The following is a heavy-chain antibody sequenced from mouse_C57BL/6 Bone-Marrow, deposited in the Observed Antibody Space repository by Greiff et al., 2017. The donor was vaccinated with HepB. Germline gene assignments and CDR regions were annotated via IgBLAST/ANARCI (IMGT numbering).Heavy chain of an antibody. CDR2: ISYSGST. V-gene: IGHV3-1*01. CDR1: GYSITSGYD. Sequence: DVHLVESGPGMVKPSQSLSLTCTVTGYSITSGYDWHWIRPFPGNKLEWMGYISYSGSTNYNPSLKSRISITHDTSKNHFFLKLNSVTTEDTATYYCARDGYDGYYFDYWGQGTTLTVSS. CDR3: ARDGYDGYYFDY. J-gene: IGHJ2*01. D-gene: IGHD2-2*01.